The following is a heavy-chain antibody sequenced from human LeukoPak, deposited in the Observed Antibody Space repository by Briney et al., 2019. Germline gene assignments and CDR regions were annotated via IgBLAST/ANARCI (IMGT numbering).Heavy chain of an antibody. CDR1: GFTFDDYA. J-gene: IGHJ4*02. V-gene: IGHV3-9*03. Sequence: GGSLRLSCATSGFTFDDYAMHWVRQAPGKGLEWVSGISWNCGSIVYADSVKGRFTISRDNAKNSLYLQMNSLRAEDMALYFCAKGTQTSYDILTGFDYWGQGTLVTVSS. CDR2: ISWNCGSI. D-gene: IGHD3-9*01. CDR3: AKGTQTSYDILTGFDY.